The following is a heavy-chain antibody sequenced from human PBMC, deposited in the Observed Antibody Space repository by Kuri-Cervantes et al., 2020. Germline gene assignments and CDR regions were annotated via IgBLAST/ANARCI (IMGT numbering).Heavy chain of an antibody. CDR3: ARGHYGDYGGRYYYYYGMDV. Sequence: GGSLRLSCSASGFTFSSYWMSWVRQAPGKGLEWVANIKQDGSEKYYVDSVKGRFTISRDNSKNTLYLQMNSLRAEDTAVYYCARGHYGDYGGRYYYYYGMDVWGQGTTVTVSS. CDR2: IKQDGSEK. J-gene: IGHJ6*02. D-gene: IGHD4-17*01. CDR1: GFTFSSYW. V-gene: IGHV3-7*03.